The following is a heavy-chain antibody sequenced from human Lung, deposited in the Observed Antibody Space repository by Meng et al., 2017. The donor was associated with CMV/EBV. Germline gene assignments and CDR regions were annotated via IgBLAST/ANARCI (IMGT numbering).Heavy chain of an antibody. CDR2: TYYRSKWYH. D-gene: IGHD4-23*01. CDR3: ARGINGGCGD. V-gene: IGHV6-1*01. CDR1: GDIVSSNSAA. J-gene: IGHJ4*02. Sequence: QEQLQLQDPGMANPPQHPPLTCAISGDIVSSNSAAWHWIRQSPSRGLEWLGRTYYRSKWYHDYAVSVKSRITISPDTPKKQFSLQLNSMTPEDTAVYYCARGINGGCGDWGQGTLVTVSS.